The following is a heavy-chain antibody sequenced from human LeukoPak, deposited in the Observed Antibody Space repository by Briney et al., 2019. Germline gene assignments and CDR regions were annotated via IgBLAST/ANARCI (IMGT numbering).Heavy chain of an antibody. CDR3: ARDKNKVGSSWYFPNFDY. D-gene: IGHD6-13*01. V-gene: IGHV1-69*05. CDR1: GGTFSSYA. J-gene: IGHJ4*02. CDR2: IIPIFGTA. Sequence: SVKVSCKSSGGTFSSYAISWVRQAPGQGLEWMGRIIPIFGTANYAQKFQGRVTITTDESTSTAYMELSSLRSEDTAVYYCARDKNKVGSSWYFPNFDYWGQGTLVTVS.